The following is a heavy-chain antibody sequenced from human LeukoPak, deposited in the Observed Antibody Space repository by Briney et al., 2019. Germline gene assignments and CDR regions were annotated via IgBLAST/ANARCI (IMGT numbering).Heavy chain of an antibody. CDR3: ARALRYPAGIRFLEWSTTYYMDV. J-gene: IGHJ6*03. CDR1: GGSISSYY. D-gene: IGHD3-3*01. V-gene: IGHV4-59*12. CDR2: IYNSGST. Sequence: PSKTLSLTCTVSGGSISSYYWNWIRQPPGKGLEWIGYIYNSGSTNYHPSLQSRVTISVDTSKNQFSLKLSSVTAADTAVYYCARALRYPAGIRFLEWSTTYYMDVWGKGTTVTVSS.